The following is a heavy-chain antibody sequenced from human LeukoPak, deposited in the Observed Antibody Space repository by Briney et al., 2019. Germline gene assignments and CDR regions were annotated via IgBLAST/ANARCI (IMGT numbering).Heavy chain of an antibody. Sequence: SVKVSCKASGGTFSSYAISWVRQAPGQGLEWMGRIIPILGIANYAQKFQGRVTITVDKSTSTAYMELSSLRSEDTAVYYCARAGWPVDTAMAYFDYWGQGTLVTVSS. CDR2: IIPILGIA. CDR3: ARAGWPVDTAMAYFDY. CDR1: GGTFSSYA. D-gene: IGHD5-18*01. V-gene: IGHV1-69*04. J-gene: IGHJ4*02.